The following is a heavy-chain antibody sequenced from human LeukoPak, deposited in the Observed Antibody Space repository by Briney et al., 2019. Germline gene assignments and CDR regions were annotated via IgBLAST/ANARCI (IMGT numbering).Heavy chain of an antibody. CDR3: AKCRWSGGSCYSEKSFDY. Sequence: GGSLRLSCAASGFTFSSYAMSWVRQAPGKGLEWVSAISGSGGSTYYADSVKGRFTISRDNSKNTLYLQMNSLRAEDTAVYYCAKCRWSGGSCYSEKSFDYWGQGTLVTVSS. CDR1: GFTFSSYA. V-gene: IGHV3-23*01. CDR2: ISGSGGST. J-gene: IGHJ4*02. D-gene: IGHD2-15*01.